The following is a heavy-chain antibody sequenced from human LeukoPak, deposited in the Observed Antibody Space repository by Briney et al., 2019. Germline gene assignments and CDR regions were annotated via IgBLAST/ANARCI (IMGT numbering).Heavy chain of an antibody. CDR1: GGSISSTSYY. CDR2: IYYRGST. CDR3: ARAPTALSYHILTGAHFDY. D-gene: IGHD3-9*01. J-gene: IGHJ4*02. V-gene: IGHV4-39*07. Sequence: SETLSLTCTVSGGSISSTSYYWGWIRQPPGKGMEWIGSIYYRGSTYYNPSLKSRVTISVDTSKNQFSLKLSSVTAADTAVYYCARAPTALSYHILTGAHFDYWGPGTLVTVSS.